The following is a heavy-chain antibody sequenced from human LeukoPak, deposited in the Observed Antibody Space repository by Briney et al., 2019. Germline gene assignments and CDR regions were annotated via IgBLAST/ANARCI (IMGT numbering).Heavy chain of an antibody. Sequence: SETLSLTCTVSGGSISSSSYYWGWIRQPPGKGLEWIGDIYYSGRTYYNLSLRNRVSISLDTSKKRFSLTLTSVTAADTAVYYCARRRYYDSTGFFDWGRGSLVIVSS. V-gene: IGHV4-39*02. D-gene: IGHD3-22*01. J-gene: IGHJ1*01. CDR2: IYYSGRT. CDR1: GGSISSSSYY. CDR3: ARRRYYDSTGFFD.